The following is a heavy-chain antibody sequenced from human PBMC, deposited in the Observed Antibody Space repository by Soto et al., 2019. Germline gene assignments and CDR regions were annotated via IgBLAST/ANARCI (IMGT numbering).Heavy chain of an antibody. CDR2: ITTSGSYI. CDR3: VPSGTAPRLRLNWFDP. J-gene: IGHJ5*02. D-gene: IGHD1-1*01. CDR1: GFTFSSYD. Sequence: EVHLVESGGGLVKPGGSLRLSCAASGFTFSSYDMNWFRQVRANGLEYVSSITTSGSYIYYVDSVRGRFTLSRDNAKNSMFLQMDSLRAEDTAVDYCVPSGTAPRLRLNWFDPRGQGTLVTVSS. V-gene: IGHV3-21*01.